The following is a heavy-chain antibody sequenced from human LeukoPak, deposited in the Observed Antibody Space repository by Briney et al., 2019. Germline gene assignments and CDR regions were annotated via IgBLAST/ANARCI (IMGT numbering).Heavy chain of an antibody. D-gene: IGHD3-3*01. J-gene: IGHJ6*02. CDR2: INHSGST. CDR3: ARGFLEWLLSPSYGMDV. Sequence: SETLSLTCAVYGGSFSGYYWSWIRQPPRKGLEWIGEINHSGSTNYNPSLKSRVTISVDTSKNQFSLKLSSVTAADTAVYYCARGFLEWLLSPSYGMDVWGQGTTVTVSS. CDR1: GGSFSGYY. V-gene: IGHV4-34*01.